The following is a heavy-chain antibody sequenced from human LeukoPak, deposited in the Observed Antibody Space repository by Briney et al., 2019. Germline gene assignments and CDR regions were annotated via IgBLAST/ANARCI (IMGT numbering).Heavy chain of an antibody. CDR2: INHSGST. D-gene: IGHD6-13*01. CDR1: GGSFSGYY. CDR3: ARRGYASSWSFDY. V-gene: IGHV4-34*01. Sequence: SETLSLTCAVYGGSFSGYYWSWIRQPPGKGLEWIGEINHSGSTNYNPSLKSRVTISVDTSKNQFSLKLSSVTAADTAVYYCARRGYASSWSFDYWGQGTLVTVSS. J-gene: IGHJ4*02.